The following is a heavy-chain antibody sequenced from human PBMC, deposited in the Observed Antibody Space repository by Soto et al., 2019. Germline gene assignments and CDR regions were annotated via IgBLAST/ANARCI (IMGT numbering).Heavy chain of an antibody. V-gene: IGHV4-59*11. Sequence: QVQLQESGPGLVKPSETLSLTCTVSGGSISSHYWSWIRQAPGKGLEWIGYIYYSGSTDYNTSLKSRVTISVDTSKNQFSLKLSSVTAADTAVYYCARVNYGRFDYWGQGTLVTVSS. CDR2: IYYSGST. D-gene: IGHD4-17*01. CDR1: GGSISSHY. J-gene: IGHJ4*02. CDR3: ARVNYGRFDY.